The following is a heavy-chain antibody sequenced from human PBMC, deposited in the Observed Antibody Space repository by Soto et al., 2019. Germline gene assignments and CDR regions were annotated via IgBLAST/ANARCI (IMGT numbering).Heavy chain of an antibody. V-gene: IGHV3-23*01. CDR1: GFTFSSYA. CDR2: ISGSGGST. D-gene: IGHD3-22*01. Sequence: GVLRLSCAASGFTFSSYAMSWVRQAPGKGLEWVSAISGSGGSTYYADSVKGRFTISRDNSKNTLYLQMNSLRAEDTAVYYCAKAPSYYYDSSGYLAYWGQGTLVTVSS. CDR3: AKAPSYYYDSSGYLAY. J-gene: IGHJ4*02.